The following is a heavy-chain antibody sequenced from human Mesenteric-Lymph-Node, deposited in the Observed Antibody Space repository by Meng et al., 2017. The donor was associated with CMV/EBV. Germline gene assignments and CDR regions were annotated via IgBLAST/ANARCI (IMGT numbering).Heavy chain of an antibody. J-gene: IGHJ6*02. Sequence: GESLKISCTTSGFTFGDYVLSWVRQAPGKGLEWVGLIRSKAYGGTTEYAASVKGRFTISRDDSNSIAYLQMNGLKTEDTALYYCTRGKVITGTRGYYYYGMDVWGQGTTVTVSS. CDR1: GFTFGDYV. D-gene: IGHD1-20*01. CDR2: IRSKAYGGTT. CDR3: TRGKVITGTRGYYYYGMDV. V-gene: IGHV3-49*04.